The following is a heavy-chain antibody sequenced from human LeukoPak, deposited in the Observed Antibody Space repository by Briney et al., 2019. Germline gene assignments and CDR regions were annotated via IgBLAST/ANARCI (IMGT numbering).Heavy chain of an antibody. J-gene: IGHJ4*02. CDR1: GFTFDDYA. V-gene: IGHV3-20*04. CDR2: INWNGGST. D-gene: IGHD4-17*01. CDR3: ARGYGDYDFFFNY. Sequence: GGSLRLSCAASGFTFDDYAMHWVRQAPGKGLEWVSGINWNGGSTGYADSVKGRFTISRDNAKNSLYLQMNSLRAEDTALYYCARGYGDYDFFFNYWGQGTLVTVSS.